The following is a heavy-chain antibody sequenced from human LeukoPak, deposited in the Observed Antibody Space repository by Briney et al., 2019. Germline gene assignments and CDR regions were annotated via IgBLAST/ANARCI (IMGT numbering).Heavy chain of an antibody. Sequence: GGSLRLSCAASGFTVSSNYMSWVRQAPGKGLEWVSVIYSGGSTYYADSVKGRFTISRDNSKNTLYLQMNSLRVEDTAVYYCARDWDCTSISCYDAFDIWGQGTMVTVSS. CDR2: IYSGGST. CDR3: ARDWDCTSISCYDAFDI. D-gene: IGHD2-2*01. V-gene: IGHV3-53*01. CDR1: GFTVSSNY. J-gene: IGHJ3*02.